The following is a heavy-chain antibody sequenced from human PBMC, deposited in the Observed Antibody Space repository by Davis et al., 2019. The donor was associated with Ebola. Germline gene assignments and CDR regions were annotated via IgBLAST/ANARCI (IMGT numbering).Heavy chain of an antibody. J-gene: IGHJ4*02. CDR3: TRGNWNYPN. CDR1: GFVFRSYV. D-gene: IGHD1-7*01. Sequence: GESLKISCAASGFVFRSYVMSWVRRAPGKGLEWVSTHGTSGDTYYADSVKGRFTISRDNAENSVYLQMNSLRAEDTAVYYCTRGNWNYPNWGQGTLVTVSS. CDR2: HGTSGDT. V-gene: IGHV3-21*01.